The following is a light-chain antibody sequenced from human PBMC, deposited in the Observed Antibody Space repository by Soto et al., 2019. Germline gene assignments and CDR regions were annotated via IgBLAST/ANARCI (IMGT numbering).Light chain of an antibody. J-gene: IGKJ3*01. CDR3: QKYNSAPPFT. CDR1: QGISNY. CDR2: AAS. V-gene: IGKV1-27*01. Sequence: DIQMTQSPSSLSASVGDRVTITCRASQGISNYLAWYQQKPGKVPKLLIYAASTLQSGVPSRFSGTGSGTDFPHTISSLQAEDVATYYCQKYNSAPPFTFGPGTKVDSK.